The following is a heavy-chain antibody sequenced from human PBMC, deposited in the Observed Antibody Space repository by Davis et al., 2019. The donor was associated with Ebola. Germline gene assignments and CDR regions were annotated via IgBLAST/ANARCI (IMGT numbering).Heavy chain of an antibody. V-gene: IGHV3-74*01. CDR3: ARGHSGSYYYYYYGMDV. CDR2: INSDGSST. CDR1: GFTFSSYW. Sequence: GESLKISCAASGFTFSSYWMHWVRQAPGKGLVWVSRINSDGSSTSYADSVKGRFTISRDNAKNTLYLQMNSLRAEDTALYYCARGHSGSYYYYYYGMDVWGQGTTVTVSS. D-gene: IGHD1-26*01. J-gene: IGHJ6*02.